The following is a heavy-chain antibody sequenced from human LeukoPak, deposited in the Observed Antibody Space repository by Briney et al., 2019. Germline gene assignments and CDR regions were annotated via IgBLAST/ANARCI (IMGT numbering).Heavy chain of an antibody. D-gene: IGHD3-3*01. CDR2: IYWNDDK. J-gene: IGHJ4*02. V-gene: IGHV2-5*01. CDR3: ARLGGYYDFWSGYYPGSYFDY. Sequence: SGPTLVNPTQTLTLTCTFSGFSLSTSGVGVGWIRQPPGKALEWLALIYWNDDKRYSPSLKSRLTITKDTSKNQVVLTMTNMDPVDTATYYCARLGGYYDFWSGYYPGSYFDYWGQGTLVTVSS. CDR1: GFSLSTSGVG.